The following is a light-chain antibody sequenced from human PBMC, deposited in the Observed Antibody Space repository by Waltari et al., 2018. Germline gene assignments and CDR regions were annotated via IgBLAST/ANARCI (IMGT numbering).Light chain of an antibody. J-gene: IGLJ1*01. CDR1: DRDVGAYDF. V-gene: IGLV2-14*01. CDR3: SSYTTSSAPGV. CDR2: EVS. Sequence: QSALTQPASVSGSPGPSITISCSGTDRDVGAYDFVSWYQQHPGKAPHLIIYEVSNRPSGSSNRFSASKSGNTASLTISGLQAEDEADYYCSSYTTSSAPGVFGTGTRVTVL.